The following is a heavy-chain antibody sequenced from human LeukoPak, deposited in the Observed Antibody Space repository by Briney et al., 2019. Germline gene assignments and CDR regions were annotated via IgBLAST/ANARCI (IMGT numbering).Heavy chain of an antibody. CDR1: GFTFSSYS. V-gene: IGHV3-7*01. Sequence: GGSLRLSCAASGFTFSSYSFNWVRQAPGKGLEWVAHINQDGSEEHYMDSAKARFTISRDNAKNSLSLQMNSLRAEDTAVYYCVRDGGVSGYDLLDYWGQGTLVTVSS. CDR3: VRDGGVSGYDLLDY. CDR2: INQDGSEE. D-gene: IGHD5-12*01. J-gene: IGHJ4*02.